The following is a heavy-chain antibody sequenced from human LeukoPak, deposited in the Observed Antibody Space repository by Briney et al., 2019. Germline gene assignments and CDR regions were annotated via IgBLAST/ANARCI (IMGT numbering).Heavy chain of an antibody. CDR1: GGSISSGDYS. V-gene: IGHV4-30-2*01. CDR3: ARGGGGSASHYYYGLDV. Sequence: SETLSLTCAVSGGSISSGDYSWSWIGQPPGKGLEWIGYIYHTGSTYYNPSLKGRVTISVDRSKSQFSLKLSSVTAADTAVYYSARGGGGSASHYYYGLDVWGQGTTVTVSS. J-gene: IGHJ6*02. CDR2: IYHTGST. D-gene: IGHD3-16*01.